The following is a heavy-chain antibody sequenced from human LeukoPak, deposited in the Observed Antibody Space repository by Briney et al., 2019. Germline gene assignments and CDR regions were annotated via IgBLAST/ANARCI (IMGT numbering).Heavy chain of an antibody. CDR3: ARHGGTYYYGSGTSGFDY. J-gene: IGHJ4*02. CDR2: IYYSGST. Sequence: SETLSLTCTVSGGSISSGSYYWGWIRQPPGKGLEWIGSIYYSGSTYYNPSLKSRVTISVDTSKNQFSLKLSSVTAADTAVYYCARHGGTYYYGSGTSGFDYWGQGTLVTVSS. D-gene: IGHD3-10*01. V-gene: IGHV4-39*01. CDR1: GGSISSGSYY.